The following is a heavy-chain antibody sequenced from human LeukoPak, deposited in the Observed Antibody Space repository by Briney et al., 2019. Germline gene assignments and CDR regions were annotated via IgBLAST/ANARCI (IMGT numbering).Heavy chain of an antibody. CDR2: INTNTGNP. CDR1: GYTFSDYA. D-gene: IGHD3-22*01. CDR3: ARERNIAPRYYDISGGPRIWVY. J-gene: IGHJ4*02. Sequence: PSVTVSCKASGYTFSDYAMDWVRQAPRQGLEWLGWINTNTGNPTYAQSLTGRFVFSLDTSVSTAYLQISSLKAEDTAVYYCARERNIAPRYYDISGGPRIWVYWGQGTLVTVSS. V-gene: IGHV7-4-1*02.